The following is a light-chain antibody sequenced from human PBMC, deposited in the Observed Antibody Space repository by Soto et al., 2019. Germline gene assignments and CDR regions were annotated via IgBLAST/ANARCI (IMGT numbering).Light chain of an antibody. CDR2: SAS. Sequence: DIQMTQSPSSLSASVVDSVTITCRASQGINNYLAWYQQKPGKVPVLLIYSASTLKPGIPSRFSGSGAGTDFTLTISSLQPEDCETYYCHKYDSAPRTFGQGPKVDIK. CDR3: HKYDSAPRT. J-gene: IGKJ1*01. V-gene: IGKV1-27*01. CDR1: QGINNY.